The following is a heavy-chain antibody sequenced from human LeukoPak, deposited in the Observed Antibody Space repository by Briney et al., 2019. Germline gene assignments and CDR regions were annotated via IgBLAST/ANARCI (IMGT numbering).Heavy chain of an antibody. D-gene: IGHD4-17*01. CDR3: ARAMTTVTVNWFDH. CDR1: GYTFTGYY. CDR2: INPNSGGT. J-gene: IGHJ5*02. Sequence: ASVKVSCKASGYTFTGYYMHWVRQAPRQGLEWMGRINPNSGGTNYAQKFRGRVTMTRDTSISTAYMELSRLRSDDTAVYYSARAMTTVTVNWFDHWGQGTLVTVSS. V-gene: IGHV1-2*06.